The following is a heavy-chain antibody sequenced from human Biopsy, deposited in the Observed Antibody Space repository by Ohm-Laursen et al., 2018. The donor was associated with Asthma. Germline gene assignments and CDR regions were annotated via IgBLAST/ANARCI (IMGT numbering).Heavy chain of an antibody. J-gene: IGHJ5*02. Sequence: SDTLSLTCTVSGGSISSSSYYWGWIRQPPGKGLEWIGSIYYSGSTYYNPSLKSRVPISVDTSKNQFSLKLSSVTAADTAVYYCARFTASITIFGVVNNWFDPWGQGTLVTVSS. V-gene: IGHV4-39*01. CDR2: IYYSGST. D-gene: IGHD3-3*01. CDR1: GGSISSSSYY. CDR3: ARFTASITIFGVVNNWFDP.